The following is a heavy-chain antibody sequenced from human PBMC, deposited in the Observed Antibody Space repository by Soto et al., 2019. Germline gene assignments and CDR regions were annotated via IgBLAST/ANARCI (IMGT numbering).Heavy chain of an antibody. CDR3: ARDQRGVISRKNWFDP. J-gene: IGHJ5*02. CDR1: GGSISSYY. CDR2: IYYSGST. D-gene: IGHD3-10*01. V-gene: IGHV4-59*01. Sequence: SETLSLTCTVSGGSISSYYWSWIRQPPGKGLEWIGYIYYSGSTNYNPSLKSRVTISADTSKNQFSLKLSSVTAADTAVYYCARDQRGVISRKNWFDPWGQGTLVTVSS.